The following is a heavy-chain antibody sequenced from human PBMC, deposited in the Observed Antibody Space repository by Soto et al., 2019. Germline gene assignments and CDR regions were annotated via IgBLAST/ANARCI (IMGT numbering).Heavy chain of an antibody. CDR1: GVSISNNY. CDR2: IYYNGNT. D-gene: IGHD7-27*01. J-gene: IGHJ4*02. CDR3: TRANWYSEY. V-gene: IGHV4-59*01. Sequence: QVQLQESGPGLVKPSETLSLTCTVSGVSISNNYWSWIRQPPGKGLEWIGYIYYNGNTNYNPPLKGRVTMSVDTSRNPISLKLTTVTAADTAVYYCTRANWYSEYWGQGTLVTVSS.